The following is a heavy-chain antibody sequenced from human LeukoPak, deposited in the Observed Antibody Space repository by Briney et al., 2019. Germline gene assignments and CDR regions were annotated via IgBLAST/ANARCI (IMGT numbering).Heavy chain of an antibody. CDR3: ARESPYYDSSGYYSGHFDY. CDR2: IIPIFGTA. CDR1: GGTFSSYA. J-gene: IGHJ4*02. Sequence: SVKVSCKASGGTFSSYAISWVRQAPGQGLEWMGGIIPIFGTADYAQKFQGRVTITADESTSTAYMELSSLRSEDTAVYYCARESPYYDSSGYYSGHFDYWGQGTLVTVSS. V-gene: IGHV1-69*13. D-gene: IGHD3-22*01.